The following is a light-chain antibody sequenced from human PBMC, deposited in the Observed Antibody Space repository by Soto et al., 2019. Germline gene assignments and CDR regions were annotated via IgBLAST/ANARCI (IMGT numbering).Light chain of an antibody. CDR3: QQYNRWYT. CDR2: KSS. Sequence: DIQMTQSPSTLSASVGDRVTITCRASQNINTWLAWYQQKPGKAPKFLIYKSSSLESGVPSRFSGSGSGTEFTLTVSSLQPDDFATYCCQQYNRWYTFGQGTKLEIK. J-gene: IGKJ2*01. V-gene: IGKV1-5*03. CDR1: QNINTW.